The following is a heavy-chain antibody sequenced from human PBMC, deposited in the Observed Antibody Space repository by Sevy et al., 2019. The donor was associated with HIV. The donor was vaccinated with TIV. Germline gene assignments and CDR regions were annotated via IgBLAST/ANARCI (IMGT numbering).Heavy chain of an antibody. CDR2: IYWDNDQ. CDR1: GFSLTSTGVG. D-gene: IGHD3-22*01. Sequence: SGPTLVNPTQTLTLTCTFSGFSLTSTGVGVGWIRQPPGKALEWLALIYWDNDQRYSPSLKRRLTVTQDTSKNLVVLTMANMDPVDTATYYCAHRPADSSGYPIFDYWGQGILVTVSS. V-gene: IGHV2-5*02. J-gene: IGHJ4*02. CDR3: AHRPADSSGYPIFDY.